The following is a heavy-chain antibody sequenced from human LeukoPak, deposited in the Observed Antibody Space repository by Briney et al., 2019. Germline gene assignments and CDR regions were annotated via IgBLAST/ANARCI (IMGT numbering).Heavy chain of an antibody. CDR2: IKQDGSEK. D-gene: IGHD2-21*01. J-gene: IGHJ3*02. CDR1: GFSFGSYW. Sequence: GGSLRLSCAASGFSFGSYWMSWVRQAPGKGLEWVANIKQDGSEKCYVDSVKGRFTISRDNAKNSLHLQMNSLRAEDTAVYYCAKYCGGDCDQGAFDIWGQGTMVTVSS. V-gene: IGHV3-7*01. CDR3: AKYCGGDCDQGAFDI.